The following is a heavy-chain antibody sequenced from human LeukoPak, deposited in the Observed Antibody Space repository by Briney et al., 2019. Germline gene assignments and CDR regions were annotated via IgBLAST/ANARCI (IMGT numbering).Heavy chain of an antibody. Sequence: PGGSLRLSCAASGFTFSRYWMSWVRQAPGKGLEWVANIKHDGSEKYYLDSVKGRFTISRDNAKNSLYLQMNSLRAEDTALYYCAKDIFGNYDILTGTLDYWGQGTLVTVSS. CDR3: AKDIFGNYDILTGTLDY. V-gene: IGHV3-7*03. CDR1: GFTFSRYW. J-gene: IGHJ4*02. CDR2: IKHDGSEK. D-gene: IGHD3-9*01.